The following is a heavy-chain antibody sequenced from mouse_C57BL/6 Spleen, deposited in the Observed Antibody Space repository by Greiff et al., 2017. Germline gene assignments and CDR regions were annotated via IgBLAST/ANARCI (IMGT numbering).Heavy chain of an antibody. CDR1: GYTFTSYW. J-gene: IGHJ3*01. Sequence: QVQLQQPGAELVKPGASVKMSCKASGYTFTSYWLTWVKQRPGQGLEWIGPIYPGSGSTNYNEKFKSKATLTVDTSSSTAYLQLSSLTSEDSAVYYCARYCSASLPPSDWGQGTLVTVAA. CDR3: ARYCSASLPPSD. CDR2: IYPGSGST. D-gene: IGHD6-1*01. V-gene: IGHV1-55*01.